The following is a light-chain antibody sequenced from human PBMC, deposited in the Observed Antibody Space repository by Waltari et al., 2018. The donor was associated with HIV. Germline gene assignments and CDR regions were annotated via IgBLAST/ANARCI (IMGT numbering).Light chain of an antibody. J-gene: IGKJ2*01. CDR2: DAS. Sequence: EIVMTQSQATLSVSPGERVTLSCRASQGISTDLAWYQQKPGQAPRLLIYDASTRATDIPARFSGSGSGTEFTLTISSLQSEDFAIYYCQQYINWPPYTFGQGTKLEIK. V-gene: IGKV3-15*01. CDR1: QGISTD. CDR3: QQYINWPPYT.